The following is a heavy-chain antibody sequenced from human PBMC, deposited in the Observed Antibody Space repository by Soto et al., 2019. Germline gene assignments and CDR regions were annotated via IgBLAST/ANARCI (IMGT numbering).Heavy chain of an antibody. V-gene: IGHV1-2*04. D-gene: IGHD3-10*01. Sequence: ASVKVSCKASGYTFTGYYMHWVRQAPGQGLEWMGWINPNSDGTNYAQKFQGWVTMTRDTSISTAYMELSRLRSDDTAVYYCARDARGDEAPMDYWGQGTLVTVSS. CDR1: GYTFTGYY. CDR3: ARDARGDEAPMDY. CDR2: INPNSDGT. J-gene: IGHJ4*02.